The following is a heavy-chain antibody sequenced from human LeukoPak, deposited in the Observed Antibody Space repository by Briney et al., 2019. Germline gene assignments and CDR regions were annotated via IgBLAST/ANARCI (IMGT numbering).Heavy chain of an antibody. CDR1: GYTFTSYY. D-gene: IGHD6-13*01. CDR3: ARDTSIGYSSSWYYAY. CDR2: INPNSGGT. Sequence: ASVKVSCKASGYTFTSYYMHWVRQAPGQGLEWMGWINPNSGGTNYAQKFQGRVTMTRDTSISTAYMELSRLRSDDTAVYYCARDTSIGYSSSWYYAYWGQGTLVTVSS. V-gene: IGHV1-2*02. J-gene: IGHJ4*02.